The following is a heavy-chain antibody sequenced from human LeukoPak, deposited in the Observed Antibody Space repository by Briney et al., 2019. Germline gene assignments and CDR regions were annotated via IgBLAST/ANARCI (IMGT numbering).Heavy chain of an antibody. Sequence: PGGSLRLSCAASGFTFSSYWMHWVRQAPGKGLEWVSGISWNSGSIGYADSVKGRFTISRDNAKNSLYLQMNSLRAEDTALYYCAKDASQWLVTYYFDYWGQGTLVTVSS. CDR1: GFTFSSYW. V-gene: IGHV3-9*01. CDR3: AKDASQWLVTYYFDY. J-gene: IGHJ4*02. D-gene: IGHD6-19*01. CDR2: ISWNSGSI.